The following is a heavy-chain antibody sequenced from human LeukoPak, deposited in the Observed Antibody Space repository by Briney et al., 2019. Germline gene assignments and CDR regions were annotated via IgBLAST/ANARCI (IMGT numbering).Heavy chain of an antibody. CDR2: IYYSGST. Sequence: SETLSLTCTVSGGSISSGDYNWSWIRQPPGKGLEWIGYIYYSGSTYYNPSLKSRVTISVDTSKNQFSLKLSSVTAADTAVYYCARHSFQAVADHWGQGTLVTVSS. J-gene: IGHJ1*01. CDR3: ARHSFQAVADH. CDR1: GGSISSGDYN. V-gene: IGHV4-30-4*01. D-gene: IGHD6-19*01.